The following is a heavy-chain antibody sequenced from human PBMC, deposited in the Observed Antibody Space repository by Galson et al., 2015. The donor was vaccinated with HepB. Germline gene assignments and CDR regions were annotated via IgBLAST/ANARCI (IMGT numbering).Heavy chain of an antibody. D-gene: IGHD1-7*01. J-gene: IGHJ6*02. V-gene: IGHV3-30*04. CDR1: GFTFSSYG. CDR2: ISYDGSNI. CDR3: ARSLGAGTEDYYYYGMDV. Sequence: SLRLSCAASGFTFSSYGLHWVRQAPGKGLEWVALISYDGSNIYYADSVKGRFTISRDNSKNTLYLQRNSLRAEDTAVYYCARSLGAGTEDYYYYGMDVWGQGTTVTVSS.